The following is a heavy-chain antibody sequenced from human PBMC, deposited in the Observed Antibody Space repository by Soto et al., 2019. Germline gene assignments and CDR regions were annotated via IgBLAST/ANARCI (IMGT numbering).Heavy chain of an antibody. CDR2: IYDDGNT. V-gene: IGHV3-53*02. CDR1: GFTVSRS. Sequence: EVQLLATGGGLIQPGGSLKLSCAATGFTVSRSMSWVRQAPGRGLECVSFIYDDGNTYYTDSVKGRFTISRDISKNPLYLQMDSLRVEDTAVYFCAGDASGPFDYWGQGTPVSVSS. D-gene: IGHD6-25*01. J-gene: IGHJ4*02. CDR3: AGDASGPFDY.